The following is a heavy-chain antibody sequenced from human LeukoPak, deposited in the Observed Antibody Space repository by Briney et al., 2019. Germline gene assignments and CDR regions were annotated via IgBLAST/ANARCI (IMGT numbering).Heavy chain of an antibody. CDR3: SRESGAFSPFGY. V-gene: IGHV4-4*02. CDR1: GGSISSTNW. Sequence: SETLSLTCGVSGGSISSTNWWSWVRPPPGQGLEWIGEISLSGLTNYNPSLKSRVTMSLDKSKNHLSLNLTSVTAADTAVYYCSRESGAFSPFGYWGQGTLVTVSS. D-gene: IGHD1-26*01. J-gene: IGHJ4*02. CDR2: ISLSGLT.